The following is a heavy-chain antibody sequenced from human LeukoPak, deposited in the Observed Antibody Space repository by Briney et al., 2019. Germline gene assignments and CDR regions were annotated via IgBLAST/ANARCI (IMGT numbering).Heavy chain of an antibody. CDR3: ATLGIIGYFRDY. Sequence: ASVTVSSTGSVYTFTHYYIHWVCHAPGQGLEWMGWINPKSGGTNYAQKFEGRVTMTSDTSISTAYMELRSDDTAVYACATLGIIGYFRDYWGQGTLVTVSS. CDR2: INPKSGGT. D-gene: IGHD3-22*01. V-gene: IGHV1-2*02. J-gene: IGHJ4*02. CDR1: VYTFTHYY.